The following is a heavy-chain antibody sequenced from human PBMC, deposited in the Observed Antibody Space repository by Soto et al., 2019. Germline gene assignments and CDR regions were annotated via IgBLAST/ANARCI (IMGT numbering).Heavy chain of an antibody. Sequence: QVQLVQSGAEVKKPGSSVKVSCKASGGTFSSYAISWVRQAPGQGLEWMGGIIPIFGTANYAQKFQGRVTITADESTSTAYMELSSLRSEDTAVYYCARDGIAAAGTWYYGMDVWGQGTTVTVSS. CDR2: IIPIFGTA. CDR1: GGTFSSYA. CDR3: ARDGIAAAGTWYYGMDV. V-gene: IGHV1-69*01. J-gene: IGHJ6*02. D-gene: IGHD6-13*01.